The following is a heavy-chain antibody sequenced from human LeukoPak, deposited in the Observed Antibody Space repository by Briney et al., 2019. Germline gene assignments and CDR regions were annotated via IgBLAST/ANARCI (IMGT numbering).Heavy chain of an antibody. CDR2: IIPIFGTA. V-gene: IGHV1-69*13. Sequence: SVKVSCKASGGTFSSYAISWVRQAPGQGLEWMGGIIPIFGTANYAQKFQGRVTITADESTSTAYMELSSLRSEDTAVYYCASPLSSRPSYDYVWGSYRSFDYWGQGTLVTVSS. D-gene: IGHD3-16*02. CDR1: GGTFSSYA. J-gene: IGHJ4*02. CDR3: ASPLSSRPSYDYVWGSYRSFDY.